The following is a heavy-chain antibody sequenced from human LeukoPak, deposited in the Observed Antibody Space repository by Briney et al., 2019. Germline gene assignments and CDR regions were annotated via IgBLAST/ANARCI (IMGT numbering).Heavy chain of an antibody. CDR2: VENDGRTN. D-gene: IGHD1-20*01. J-gene: IGHJ4*02. V-gene: IGHV3-30*02. Sequence: GGSLRLSWAAAGFTFRNLGIHWVRQAASKGRGWLAFVENDGRTNYYAESVKGRLTISRDNSKNCMCLQMNSLRGDDTSLYYCVTHLRAINWYVDWGQGTLVTVSS. CDR3: VTHLRAINWYVD. CDR1: GFTFRNLG.